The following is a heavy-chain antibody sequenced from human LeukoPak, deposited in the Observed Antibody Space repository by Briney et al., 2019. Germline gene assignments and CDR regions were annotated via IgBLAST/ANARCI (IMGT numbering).Heavy chain of an antibody. V-gene: IGHV4-39*01. Sequence: SETLSLTCTVSGGSVSSSNYYWAWIRQPPGKGLEWIGTVHYDGSSYYDTSLKSRLTISVDTSKNQLSLKLTFVTATDTAVYFCARHYCTGGPCYLDYWGQGALVTVSS. CDR3: ARHYCTGGPCYLDY. CDR1: GGSVSSSNYY. D-gene: IGHD2-8*02. CDR2: VHYDGSS. J-gene: IGHJ4*02.